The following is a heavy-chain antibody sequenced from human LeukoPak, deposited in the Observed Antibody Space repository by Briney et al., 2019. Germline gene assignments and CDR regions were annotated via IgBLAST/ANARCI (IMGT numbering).Heavy chain of an antibody. Sequence: PSETLSLTCTVSGGSISSYYWSWIRQPAGQGLEWIGRIYTNADTKYNPSLKSRVTMSVDTSKNQLSLKVRSVTAADTAVYYCARVAEYSYGYPLDYWGQGTLVTVSS. CDR1: GGSISSYY. CDR3: ARVAEYSYGYPLDY. CDR2: IYTNADT. D-gene: IGHD5-18*01. V-gene: IGHV4-4*07. J-gene: IGHJ4*02.